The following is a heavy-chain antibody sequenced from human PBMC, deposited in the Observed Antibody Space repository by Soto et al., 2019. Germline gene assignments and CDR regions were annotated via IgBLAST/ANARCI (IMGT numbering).Heavy chain of an antibody. J-gene: IGHJ3*02. Sequence: QVQLVESGGGVVQPGRSLRLSCAASGFTFSSYGMHWVRQAPGKGLEWVAVIWYDGSNKYYADSVKGRFTISRDNSKNTLYLQMTSLRAEDTAVYYCARDDLLWFGESDAFDIWGQGTMVTVSS. CDR1: GFTFSSYG. V-gene: IGHV3-33*01. CDR3: ARDDLLWFGESDAFDI. CDR2: IWYDGSNK. D-gene: IGHD3-10*01.